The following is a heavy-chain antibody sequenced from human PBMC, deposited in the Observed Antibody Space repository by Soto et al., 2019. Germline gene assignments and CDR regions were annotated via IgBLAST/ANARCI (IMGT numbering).Heavy chain of an antibody. D-gene: IGHD6-19*01. V-gene: IGHV1-69*13. Sequence: ASVKVSCKASGGTFSNYAISWVRQAPGQGLEWMGGIIPMFGTSNYAQKFQGRVTITADESTSTAYMELNILRSEDTAVYYCARGPDIAVSGAYFDYWGQGTLVTV. CDR3: ARGPDIAVSGAYFDY. CDR1: GGTFSNYA. J-gene: IGHJ4*02. CDR2: IIPMFGTS.